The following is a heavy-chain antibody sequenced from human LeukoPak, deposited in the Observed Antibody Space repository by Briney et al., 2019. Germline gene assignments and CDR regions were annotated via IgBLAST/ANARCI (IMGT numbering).Heavy chain of an antibody. CDR1: GGTFSSYA. CDR3: ARGPANYYDSSSPYLFDI. J-gene: IGHJ3*02. Sequence: ASVKVSCKASGGTFSSYAISWVRQAPGQGLEWMGWISAYNGNTNYAQKLQGRVTMTTDTSTSTAYMELRSLRSDDTAVYYCARGPANYYDSSSPYLFDIWGQGTMVTVSS. D-gene: IGHD3-22*01. CDR2: ISAYNGNT. V-gene: IGHV1-18*01.